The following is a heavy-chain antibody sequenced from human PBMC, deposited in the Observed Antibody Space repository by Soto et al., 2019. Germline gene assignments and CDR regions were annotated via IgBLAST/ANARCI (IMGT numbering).Heavy chain of an antibody. D-gene: IGHD3-22*01. J-gene: IGHJ4*02. Sequence: HPGGSLRLSCAASGFTFSSYAMSWVRQAPGKGLEWVSAISGSGGSTYYADSVKGRFTISRDNSKNTLYLQMNSLRAEDTAVYYYAKLPYYYDSSGPPVVFDYWGQGTLVTVSS. CDR2: ISGSGGST. CDR3: AKLPYYYDSSGPPVVFDY. V-gene: IGHV3-23*01. CDR1: GFTFSSYA.